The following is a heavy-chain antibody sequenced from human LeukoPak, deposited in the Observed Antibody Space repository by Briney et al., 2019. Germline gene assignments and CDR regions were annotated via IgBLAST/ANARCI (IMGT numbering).Heavy chain of an antibody. D-gene: IGHD1-7*01. Sequence: ASVKVSCKASGYTFTSYGITWVRQAPGQGLEWMGWISAYNGNTNYAQKFQGRVTITTDESTSTAYMELSSLRSEDTAVYYCARFLELRGYFDYWGQGTLVTVSS. J-gene: IGHJ4*02. CDR1: GYTFTSYG. V-gene: IGHV1-18*01. CDR2: ISAYNGNT. CDR3: ARFLELRGYFDY.